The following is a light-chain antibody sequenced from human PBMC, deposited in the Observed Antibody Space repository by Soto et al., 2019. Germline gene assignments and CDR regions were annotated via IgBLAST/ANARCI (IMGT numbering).Light chain of an antibody. V-gene: IGKV3-20*01. Sequence: DIVLTQSPGTLSLSPGERATLSCRASQSISGRYLAWYQQKAGQAPRLLIYGASSRATGIPDRFSGSGSGTDFTLTIRRLEPEDFAVYYCQQYDGSVWTFGQGTTVEIK. CDR2: GAS. CDR1: QSISGRY. J-gene: IGKJ1*01. CDR3: QQYDGSVWT.